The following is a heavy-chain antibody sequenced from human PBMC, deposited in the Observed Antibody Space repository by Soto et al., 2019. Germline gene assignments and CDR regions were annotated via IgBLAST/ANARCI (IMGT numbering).Heavy chain of an antibody. V-gene: IGHV3-30-3*01. D-gene: IGHD6-13*01. J-gene: IGHJ6*04. Sequence: GGSLRLSCAASGFTFSSYAMHWVRQAPGEGLEWVALISYDGGDKYDADSVKGRFTISRDNSKNTVYLQMNSLKVEDTAVYYCARGSAAGVYYYGMDVWGKGTTVTVSS. CDR3: ARGSAAGVYYYGMDV. CDR2: ISYDGGDK. CDR1: GFTFSSYA.